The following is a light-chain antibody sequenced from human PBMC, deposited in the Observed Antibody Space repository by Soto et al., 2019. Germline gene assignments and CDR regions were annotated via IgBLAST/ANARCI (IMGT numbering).Light chain of an antibody. CDR1: SSNIGAGYD. CDR3: AAWDDSLSGVV. J-gene: IGLJ2*01. Sequence: QSVLTQPPSVSGAPGQRVTISCTGSSSNIGAGYDVHWYKQLPGTAPKLLIYGNSNRPSGVPDRFSGSKSGTAASLAITGLQAEDEADYYCAAWDDSLSGVVFGGGTKLTVL. CDR2: GNS. V-gene: IGLV1-40*01.